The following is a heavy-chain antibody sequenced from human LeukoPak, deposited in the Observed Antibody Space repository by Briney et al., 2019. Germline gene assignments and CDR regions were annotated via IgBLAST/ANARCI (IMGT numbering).Heavy chain of an antibody. CDR3: TGSFGELTFFDY. CDR1: GFTFSDYY. J-gene: IGHJ4*02. Sequence: PGGSLGLSCAASGFTFSDYYMTWVRQAPGKGLEWVGFIRSKAYGGTTEYAASVKGRFTISRDDSKSIAYLQMNSLKTEDTAVYYCTGSFGELTFFDYWGQGTLVTVSS. D-gene: IGHD3-10*01. V-gene: IGHV3-49*04. CDR2: IRSKAYGGTT.